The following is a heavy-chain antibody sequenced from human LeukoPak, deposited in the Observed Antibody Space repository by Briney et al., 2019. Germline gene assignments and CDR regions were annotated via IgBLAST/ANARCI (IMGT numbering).Heavy chain of an antibody. Sequence: PSETLSLTCTVSGGSISSGDYYWSWIRQPPGKGLEWIGYIYYSGSTYYNPSLKSRVTISVDTSKNQFSLQLSSVTAADTAVYYCARSIAVAGPVAYDAFDIWGQGTMVTVSS. CDR2: IYYSGST. CDR1: GGSISSGDYY. CDR3: ARSIAVAGPVAYDAFDI. D-gene: IGHD6-19*01. J-gene: IGHJ3*02. V-gene: IGHV4-30-4*01.